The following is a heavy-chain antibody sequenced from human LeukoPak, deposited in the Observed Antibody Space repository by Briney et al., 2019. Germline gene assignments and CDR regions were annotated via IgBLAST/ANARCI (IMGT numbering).Heavy chain of an antibody. J-gene: IGHJ4*02. CDR3: ARRSEFDNTHYHFFDY. Sequence: SETLSLTCTVSGGSIDSRSYYWDWIRQAPRKGLGWSGTIYHSGSPVYIPSLKSRVAIFVDTSKNQFSLILHSVAAADTAVYYCARRSEFDNTHYHFFDYWGQGALVTVSS. CDR2: IYHSGSP. D-gene: IGHD2-15*01. CDR1: GGSIDSRSYY. V-gene: IGHV4-39*01.